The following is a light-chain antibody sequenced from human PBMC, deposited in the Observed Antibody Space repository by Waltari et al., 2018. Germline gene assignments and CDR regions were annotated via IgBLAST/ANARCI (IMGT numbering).Light chain of an antibody. CDR2: GAS. Sequence: EIVLTQSPGTLSLSPGARATLSCRASPSVSRALAWHQKNPGQAPRLLIYGASNRATGIPDRFSGSGSGTDFSLIISRLEPEDFAVYYCQHYVSLPVTFGQGTKVEIK. V-gene: IGKV3-20*01. J-gene: IGKJ1*01. CDR1: PSVSRA. CDR3: QHYVSLPVT.